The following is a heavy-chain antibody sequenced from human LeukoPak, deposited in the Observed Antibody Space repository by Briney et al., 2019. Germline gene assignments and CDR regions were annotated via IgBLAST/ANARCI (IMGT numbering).Heavy chain of an antibody. J-gene: IGHJ5*02. CDR2: IYYSGST. CDR3: ARVTYTNAWT. D-gene: IGHD6-19*01. Sequence: SETQSLTCTVSGGSISSYYWSWIRQPPGKGLEWIGYIYYSGSTNYNPSLKSRVTISVDTSKNQFSLKLSSVTAADTAVYYCARVTYTNAWTWGQGTLVTVSS. V-gene: IGHV4-59*01. CDR1: GGSISSYY.